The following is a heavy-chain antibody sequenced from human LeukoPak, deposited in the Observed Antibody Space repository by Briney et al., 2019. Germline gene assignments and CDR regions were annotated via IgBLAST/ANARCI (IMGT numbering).Heavy chain of an antibody. Sequence: SETLSLTCTVTGGFNARGSYFGSWIRQPVGKGLEGIGRISTSGSTNYNSSLKSRVTISVDTPKNQISLKLSSVTAADTGMYYCARGQERYNIGRFVYYLDHWGPGSLVTVSS. CDR3: ARGQERYNIGRFVYYLDH. D-gene: IGHD1-1*01. J-gene: IGHJ4*02. CDR1: GGFNARGSYF. CDR2: ISTSGST. V-gene: IGHV4-61*02.